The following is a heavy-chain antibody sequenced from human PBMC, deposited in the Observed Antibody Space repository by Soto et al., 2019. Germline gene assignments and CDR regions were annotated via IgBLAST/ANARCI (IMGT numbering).Heavy chain of an antibody. CDR3: VRGLLAFFDF. CDR1: GFTFSNHA. CDR2: VSGGGGSS. Sequence: LRLSCAASGFTFSNHAMSWVRQAPGKGLEWVSAVSGGGGSSLYADSVKGRFTISRDNSKNTVSLQMSGLRVEDTALYYCVRGLLAFFDFWGQGTLVTVSS. J-gene: IGHJ4*02. D-gene: IGHD3-3*02. V-gene: IGHV3-23*01.